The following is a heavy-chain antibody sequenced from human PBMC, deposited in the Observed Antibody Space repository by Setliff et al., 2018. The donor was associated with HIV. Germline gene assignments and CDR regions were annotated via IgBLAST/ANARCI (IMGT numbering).Heavy chain of an antibody. CDR2: VDPEDGKT. D-gene: IGHD3-22*01. V-gene: IGHV1-69-2*01. CDR3: ARVDMGYYYDSSGYSHFDH. J-gene: IGHJ4*02. CDR1: GYTFTDYY. Sequence: ASVKVSCKVSGYTFTDYYMHWVQQAPGKGLEWMGLVDPEDGKTIYAEKFQGRVTISADKSINTAYLQWSSLKASDTAMYYCARVDMGYYYDSSGYSHFDHWGQGTLVTVSS.